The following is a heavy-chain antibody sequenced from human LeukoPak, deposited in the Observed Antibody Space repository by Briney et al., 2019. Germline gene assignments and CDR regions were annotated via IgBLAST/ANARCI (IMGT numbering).Heavy chain of an antibody. J-gene: IGHJ2*01. V-gene: IGHV4-59*01. CDR2: IYNHGRT. Sequence: SETLSLTCTVPGASLTYWTWIRQPPGKGLEWIGVIYNHGRTEYNPSLKSRVTISFYTSANEVSLKLRSVTAADTAVYYCARGLAGAHSGAIYSDLWGRGTVVTVPS. CDR3: ARGLAGAHSGAIYSDL. CDR1: GASLTY. D-gene: IGHD1-26*01.